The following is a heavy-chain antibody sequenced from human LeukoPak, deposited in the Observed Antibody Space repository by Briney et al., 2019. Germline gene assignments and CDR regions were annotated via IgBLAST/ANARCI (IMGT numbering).Heavy chain of an antibody. CDR2: INHSGST. D-gene: IGHD1-1*01. Sequence: RTSETLSLTCAVYGGSFSGYYWSWIRQPPGEGLEWIGEINHSGSTNYNPSLKSRVTISVDTSKNQFSLKLSSVTAADTAVYYCARQMYNWKYDYWGQGTLVTVSS. CDR1: GGSFSGYY. V-gene: IGHV4-34*01. J-gene: IGHJ4*02. CDR3: ARQMYNWKYDY.